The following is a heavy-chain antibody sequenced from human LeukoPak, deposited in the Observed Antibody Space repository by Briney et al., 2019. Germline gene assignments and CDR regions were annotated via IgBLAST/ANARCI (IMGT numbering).Heavy chain of an antibody. CDR3: ARDSSSSPSGYYYYMDV. J-gene: IGHJ6*03. CDR2: INPNSGGT. V-gene: IGHV1-2*02. Sequence: ASVKVSCKASGYTFTSYYMHWVRQAPGQGLEWMGWINPNSGGTNYAQKFQGRVTMTRDTSISTAYMELSRLRSDDTAVYYCARDSSSSPSGYYYYMDVWGKGTTVTVSS. D-gene: IGHD6-6*01. CDR1: GYTFTSYY.